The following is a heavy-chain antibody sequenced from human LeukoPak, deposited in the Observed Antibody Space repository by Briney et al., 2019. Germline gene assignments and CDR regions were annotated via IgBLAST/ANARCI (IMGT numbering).Heavy chain of an antibody. CDR3: ASLDFWSGYFDY. D-gene: IGHD3-3*01. CDR1: GGSISSYY. J-gene: IGHJ4*02. Sequence: PSETLSLTCTVSGGSISSYYWSWIRLPPGTGLEWIGYIYYSGSTNYNPSLKSRVTISVDTSKNQFSLKLSSVTAADTAVYYCASLDFWSGYFDYWGQGTLVTVSS. V-gene: IGHV4-59*01. CDR2: IYYSGST.